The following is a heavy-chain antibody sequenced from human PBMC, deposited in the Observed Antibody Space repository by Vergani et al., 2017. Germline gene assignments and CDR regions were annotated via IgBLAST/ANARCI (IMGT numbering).Heavy chain of an antibody. D-gene: IGHD3-16*01. Sequence: QVQLVQSGAEVKKPGSSVKVSCKASGGTFSSYAISWVRQAPGQGLEWVGWVSAYNGNTNYAQKLQGRVTLTTDTSTSTAYMEVRSLRSDDTAIYYCARGTFDAFDIWGQGTVVTVSS. CDR2: VSAYNGNT. CDR3: ARGTFDAFDI. CDR1: GGTFSSYA. J-gene: IGHJ3*02. V-gene: IGHV1-18*01.